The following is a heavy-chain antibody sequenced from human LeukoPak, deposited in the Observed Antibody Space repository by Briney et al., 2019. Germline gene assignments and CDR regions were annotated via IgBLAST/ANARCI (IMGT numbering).Heavy chain of an antibody. Sequence: SVKLSCKASGGTVSSYAISWVRQAPRQGLEWMGGIIPIFGTANYAQKFQGRVTITADESPSTAYMELSSLRSEDTAVYYCARDPTGGSYYYFDYWGQGTLVTVSS. D-gene: IGHD1-26*01. CDR1: GGTVSSYA. CDR2: IIPIFGTA. V-gene: IGHV1-69*13. J-gene: IGHJ4*02. CDR3: ARDPTGGSYYYFDY.